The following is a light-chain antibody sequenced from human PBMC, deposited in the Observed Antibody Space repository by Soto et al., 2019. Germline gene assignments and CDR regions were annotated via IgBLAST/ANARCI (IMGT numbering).Light chain of an antibody. CDR2: AAS. V-gene: IGKV1-39*01. Sequence: DIQMTQSPSSLSAPVGARVTITCRASQSISSYLNWYQQKPGKAPKLLIYAASSLQSGVPSRLSGGGSGTDLTLTISSLQPEDFETYYGQQSYSTPPTFGQGPKVEIK. CDR3: QQSYSTPPT. CDR1: QSISSY. J-gene: IGKJ1*01.